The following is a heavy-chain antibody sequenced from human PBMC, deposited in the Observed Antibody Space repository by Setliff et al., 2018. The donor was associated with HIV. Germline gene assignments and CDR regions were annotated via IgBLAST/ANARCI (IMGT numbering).Heavy chain of an antibody. CDR3: ARSRLHYYDSSGYYPSYFDY. V-gene: IGHV4-39*07. Sequence: PSETLSLTCTVSGGSISSSSYYWGWIRQPPGKGLEWIGSIYCRGSTYYNPSLKSRVTISVDTSKNQFSLKLSSATAADTAVYYCARSRLHYYDSSGYYPSYFDYWGQGTLVTVSS. J-gene: IGHJ4*02. CDR2: IYCRGST. D-gene: IGHD3-22*01. CDR1: GGSISSSSYY.